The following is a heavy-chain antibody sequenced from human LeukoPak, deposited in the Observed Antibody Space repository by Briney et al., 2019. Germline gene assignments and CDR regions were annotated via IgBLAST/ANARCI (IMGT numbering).Heavy chain of an antibody. CDR2: IIPSLDVA. Sequence: SVKVSCKASGDTFIPYTFSWVRQAPGQGLDWIGRIIPSLDVANYAQKFQGRVTLSVDRDTATTYMEVTSLRSEDTAIYYCARDHCTPGTCLGGHWGQGTLVTVSS. J-gene: IGHJ4*02. V-gene: IGHV1-69*04. CDR3: ARDHCTPGTCLGGH. D-gene: IGHD2-15*01. CDR1: GDTFIPYT.